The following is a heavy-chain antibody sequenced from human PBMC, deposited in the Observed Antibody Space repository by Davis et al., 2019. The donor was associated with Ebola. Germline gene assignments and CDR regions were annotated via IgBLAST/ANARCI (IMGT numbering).Heavy chain of an antibody. D-gene: IGHD1-26*01. V-gene: IGHV3-23*01. CDR1: GFVFRNYV. Sequence: PGGSLRLSCAASGFVFRNYVMSWVRQAPGKGLEWVSTLGTSADTYYADSVKGRFTISRDNSENTLYLQMNGLRVEDTAIYYCAKDTSNIWFDIWGQGTNVTVSS. J-gene: IGHJ3*02. CDR2: LGTSADT. CDR3: AKDTSNIWFDI.